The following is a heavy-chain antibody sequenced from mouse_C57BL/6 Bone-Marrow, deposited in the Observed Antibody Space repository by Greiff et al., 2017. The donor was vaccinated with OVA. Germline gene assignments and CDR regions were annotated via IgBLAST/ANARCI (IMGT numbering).Heavy chain of an antibody. D-gene: IGHD1-1*01. CDR2: IYPRDGST. Sequence: LVESAAELVKPGASVKISCKVSGYTFTDHTIHWMKQRPEQGLEWIGYIYPRDGSTKYNEKFKGKATLTADKSSSTAYMQLNSLTSEDSAVYFCARGNYYGTTYYFDYWGQGTTLTVSS. CDR3: ARGNYYGTTYYFDY. CDR1: GYTFTDHT. V-gene: IGHV1-78*01. J-gene: IGHJ2*01.